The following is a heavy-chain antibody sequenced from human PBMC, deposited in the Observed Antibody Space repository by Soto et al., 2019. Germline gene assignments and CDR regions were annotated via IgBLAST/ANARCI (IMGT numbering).Heavy chain of an antibody. Sequence: EVQLLESGGALVQPGGSLKLSCAASGLTFSIYVTSWVRQAPGKGLEWVSGISGSGAGTYYADSVKGRFTTSRDNSKNTLYLEMNNLRAEDTAVYYCAVAGAYWGQGTLVTVSS. CDR1: GLTFSIYV. CDR3: AVAGAY. J-gene: IGHJ4*02. V-gene: IGHV3-23*01. D-gene: IGHD6-19*01. CDR2: ISGSGAGT.